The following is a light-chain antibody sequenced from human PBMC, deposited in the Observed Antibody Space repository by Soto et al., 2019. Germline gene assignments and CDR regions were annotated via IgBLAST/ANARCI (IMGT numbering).Light chain of an antibody. Sequence: QSALTQPASVSGSPGQSITISCTGTNSDVGGYNYVSWYQQHPGKAPKLMIYEVTDRPSGVSSRFSGSKSGNTASLTISGLQAADEADYYCSSYTSSGTIIFGGGTKLTVL. CDR2: EVT. CDR1: NSDVGGYNY. V-gene: IGLV2-14*01. CDR3: SSYTSSGTII. J-gene: IGLJ2*01.